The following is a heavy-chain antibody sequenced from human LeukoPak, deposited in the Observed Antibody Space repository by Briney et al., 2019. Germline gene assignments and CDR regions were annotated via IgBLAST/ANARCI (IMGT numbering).Heavy chain of an antibody. CDR1: GGSISDYY. CDR2: IYYSGST. CDR3: ARGNNPGDAFDI. V-gene: IGHV4-59*08. Sequence: SETLSLTCTVSGGSISDYYWSWIRQPPGKGLEWIGYIYYSGSTNYNPSLKSRVTISVDTSKNQFSLKLSSVTAADTAVYYCARGNNPGDAFDIWGQGTMVTVSS. J-gene: IGHJ3*02.